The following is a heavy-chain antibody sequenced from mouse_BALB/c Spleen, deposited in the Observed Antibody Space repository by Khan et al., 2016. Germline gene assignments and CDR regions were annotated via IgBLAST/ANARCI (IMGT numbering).Heavy chain of an antibody. CDR3: ARIYYDYDGAVDY. CDR2: IWWNDNK. Sequence: QVTLKESGPGILQPSQTLSLTCSFSGLSLSTYGIGVGWIRQPSGKGLEWLAHIWWNDNKYNNTALKSRLTISRDTSNNQVILKIASVDTVDTATYYCARIYYDYDGAVDYWGQGTSVTVAS. CDR1: GLSLSTYGIG. J-gene: IGHJ4*01. D-gene: IGHD2-4*01. V-gene: IGHV8-11*01.